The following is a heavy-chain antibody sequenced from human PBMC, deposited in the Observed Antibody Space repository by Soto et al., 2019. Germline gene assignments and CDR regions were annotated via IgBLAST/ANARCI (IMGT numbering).Heavy chain of an antibody. CDR3: ARARSGSYFVLEY. CDR2: IYSRGNT. D-gene: IGHD3-10*01. CDR1: SGSINSGLYY. Sequence: QVQLQESGPGLVKPSQTLSLTCTVSSGSINSGLYYWTWIRQHPEKGLEGIGYIYSRGNTYYTPSLKRRVDIAVDTSKKQFPLRVSSVTAADTAVYYCARARSGSYFVLEYWGQGAQVTVSP. J-gene: IGHJ4*02. V-gene: IGHV4-31*03.